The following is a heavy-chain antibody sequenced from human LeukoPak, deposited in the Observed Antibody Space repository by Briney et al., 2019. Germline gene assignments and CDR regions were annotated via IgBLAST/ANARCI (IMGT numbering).Heavy chain of an antibody. V-gene: IGHV1-2*02. CDR1: GYTFTGYY. J-gene: IGHJ4*02. D-gene: IGHD3-10*01. CDR2: INPNSADT. CDR3: ACGASGSYYNY. Sequence: GASVKVSCKASGYTFTGYYMHWVRQAPGQGLEWMGWINPNSADTNYAQKFQGRVTMTRDTSVSTAYMELSRLTSDDTAVYYCACGASGSYYNYWGQGTLVTVSS.